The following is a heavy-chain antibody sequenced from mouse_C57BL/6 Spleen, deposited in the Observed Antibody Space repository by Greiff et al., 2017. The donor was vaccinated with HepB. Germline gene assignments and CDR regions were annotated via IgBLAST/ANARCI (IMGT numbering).Heavy chain of an antibody. CDR2: ISSGSSTI. V-gene: IGHV5-17*01. CDR1: GFTFSDYG. Sequence: EVKLMESGGGLVKPGGSLKLSCAASGFTFSDYGMHWVRQAPEKGLEWVAYISSGSSTIYYADTVKGRFTISRDNAKNTLFLQMTSLRSEDTAMYYCARGNYVYYYAMDYWGQGTSVTVSS. J-gene: IGHJ4*01. D-gene: IGHD2-1*01. CDR3: ARGNYVYYYAMDY.